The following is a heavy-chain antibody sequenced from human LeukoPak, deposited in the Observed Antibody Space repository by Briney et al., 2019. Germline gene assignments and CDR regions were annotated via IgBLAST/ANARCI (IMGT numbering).Heavy chain of an antibody. J-gene: IGHJ6*02. Sequence: GGSLRLSCAASGFTLSSYGMHWVRQAPGKGLEWVAVISYDGSNKYYADSVKGRFTISRDNSKNTLYLQMNSLRAEDTAVYYCAKDPPYSSSWYGYYYYYGMDVWGQGTTVTVSS. CDR1: GFTLSSYG. CDR3: AKDPPYSSSWYGYYYYYGMDV. D-gene: IGHD6-13*01. V-gene: IGHV3-30*18. CDR2: ISYDGSNK.